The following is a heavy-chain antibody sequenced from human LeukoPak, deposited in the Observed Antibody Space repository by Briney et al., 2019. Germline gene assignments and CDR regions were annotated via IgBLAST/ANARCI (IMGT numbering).Heavy chain of an antibody. CDR2: ISYDGSNK. Sequence: HPGGSLRLSCAASGFTFSSYAMHWVRQAPGKGLEWVAVISYDGSNKYYADSVKGRFTISRDNSKNTLYLQMNSLRAEDTAVYYCARDRSRYSGSYFDYWGQGTLVTVSS. D-gene: IGHD1-26*01. CDR1: GFTFSSYA. J-gene: IGHJ4*02. CDR3: ARDRSRYSGSYFDY. V-gene: IGHV3-30-3*01.